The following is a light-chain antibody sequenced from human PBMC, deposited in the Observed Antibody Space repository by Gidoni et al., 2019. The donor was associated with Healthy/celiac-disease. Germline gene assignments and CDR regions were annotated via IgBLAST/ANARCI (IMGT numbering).Light chain of an antibody. CDR1: QSGSSN. CDR2: GAS. Sequence: EVVMTQSPATLSVSPGERATLSCRASQSGSSNLAWYQQKPGQAPRLIIYGASTRATGIPARFSGSGSGTEFTLTISSLQSEDFAVYYCQQYNNWPPYTFGQGTKLEIK. J-gene: IGKJ2*01. V-gene: IGKV3-15*01. CDR3: QQYNNWPPYT.